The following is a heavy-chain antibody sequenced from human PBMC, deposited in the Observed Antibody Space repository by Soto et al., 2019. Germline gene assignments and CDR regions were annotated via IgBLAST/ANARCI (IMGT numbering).Heavy chain of an antibody. V-gene: IGHV1-3*01. CDR3: ARGGIRLFEY. CDR2: IRPGSGKA. CDR1: GYKFTDNR. Sequence: ASLNVSWKGAGYKFTDNRIHWLRQAPGQRLEWMGWIRPGSGKAQYSEKFVGRLSITRDTSATTAHMELSSLRSDDTAVYYCARGGIRLFEYWGQGSLVTGSS. J-gene: IGHJ4*02. D-gene: IGHD3-10*01.